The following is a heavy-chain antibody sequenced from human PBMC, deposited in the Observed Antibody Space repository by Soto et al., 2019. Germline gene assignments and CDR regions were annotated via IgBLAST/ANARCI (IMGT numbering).Heavy chain of an antibody. CDR1: GFTFSSYA. V-gene: IGHV3-23*01. CDR2: ISGSGGST. Sequence: EVQLLESGGGLVQPGGSLRLSCAASGFTFSSYAMSWVRQAPGKGLEWVSAISGSGGSTYYADSVKGRFTISRDNSKNTQYLQMSSLRADDTAVYYCAKDTGGPLEYSGYDSSFDYWGQGTLVTVSS. D-gene: IGHD5-12*01. J-gene: IGHJ4*02. CDR3: AKDTGGPLEYSGYDSSFDY.